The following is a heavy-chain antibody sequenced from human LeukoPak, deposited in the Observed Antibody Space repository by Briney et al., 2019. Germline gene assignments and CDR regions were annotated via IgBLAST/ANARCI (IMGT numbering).Heavy chain of an antibody. J-gene: IGHJ6*02. CDR3: AKDQVSAMIVVVISYGMDV. V-gene: IGHV3-23*01. D-gene: IGHD3-22*01. CDR2: ISNNGGYT. CDR1: GFTFSSSA. Sequence: GGSLRLSCAASGFTFSSSAMSWVRQAPGKGLEWVSAISNNGGYTYYADSVQGRFTISRDNSKNTLYLQMNSLRAEDTAVYYCAKDQVSAMIVVVISYGMDVWGQGTTVTVSS.